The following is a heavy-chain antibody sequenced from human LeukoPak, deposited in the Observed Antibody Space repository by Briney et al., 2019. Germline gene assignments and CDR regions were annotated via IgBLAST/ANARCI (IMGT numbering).Heavy chain of an antibody. D-gene: IGHD3-22*01. J-gene: IGHJ4*02. CDR1: GFTFSSYA. CDR2: ISDSGGTT. CDR3: AKIYRYDSSGYYYFDY. Sequence: GGSLRLSCAASGFTFSSYAMSWVRQAPGKGLEWVSTISDSGGTTYYADSVKGRFTISRDNSKNTLYLQMNSLRAEDTAVYYCAKIYRYDSSGYYYFDYWGQGTLVTVSS. V-gene: IGHV3-23*01.